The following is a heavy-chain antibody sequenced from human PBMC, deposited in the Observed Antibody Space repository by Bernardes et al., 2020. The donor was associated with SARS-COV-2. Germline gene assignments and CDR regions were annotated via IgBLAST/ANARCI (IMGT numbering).Heavy chain of an antibody. CDR1: GYKFRDYG. J-gene: IGHJ4*02. Sequence: ASVKVSCKASGYKFRDYGLSWVRQAPGQGLEWMGWIAVYNGYTNYAQKFQGRVIMTTDTSTDTAYMELKSLKSDDTAVYYCARGGSDCRSGRCWAFDTWGQGTLVTVSS. D-gene: IGHD2-15*01. CDR3: ARGGSDCRSGRCWAFDT. V-gene: IGHV1-18*01. CDR2: IAVYNGYT.